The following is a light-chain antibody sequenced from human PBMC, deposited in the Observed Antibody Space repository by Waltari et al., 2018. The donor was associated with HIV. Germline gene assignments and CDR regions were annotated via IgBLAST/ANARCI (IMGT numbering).Light chain of an antibody. V-gene: IGLV3-21*02. CDR1: QIAPKS. CDR2: DDS. CDR3: QVWDSSSDLNVV. Sequence: SYVLTQPHSASVAPGQTARLSCGGPQIAPKSLHWYQLRPGQAPVVVVDDDSDRPAGIPERFSGSNSGNTATLTINRVEAGDEADYYCQVWDSSSDLNVVFGGGTKLTVL. J-gene: IGLJ2*01.